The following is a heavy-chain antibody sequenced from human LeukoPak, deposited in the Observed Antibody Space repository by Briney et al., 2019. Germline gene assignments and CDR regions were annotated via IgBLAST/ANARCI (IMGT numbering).Heavy chain of an antibody. V-gene: IGHV3-64D*06. Sequence: PGGSLRLSCSASGFTFSSYAMHWVRQAPGKGLEYVSAISSNGGSTYYADSVKGRFTISRDNPKNTLYLQMSSLRAEDTAVYYCVKAGNYDILTGYYNVPPFDYWGQGTLVTVSS. D-gene: IGHD3-9*01. CDR2: ISSNGGST. J-gene: IGHJ4*02. CDR1: GFTFSSYA. CDR3: VKAGNYDILTGYYNVPPFDY.